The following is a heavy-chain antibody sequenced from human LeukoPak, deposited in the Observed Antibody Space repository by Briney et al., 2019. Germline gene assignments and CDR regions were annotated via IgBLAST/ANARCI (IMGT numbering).Heavy chain of an antibody. CDR1: GGSISSYY. J-gene: IGHJ4*02. V-gene: IGHV4-59*01. Sequence: PSETLSLTCTVSGGSISSYYWNWIRQPPGKGLEWIGYIYYSGSTNYNPSLTSRVTISVDTSKNQFSLKLSSVTAADTAVYYCARANYASSGHIDYWGQGTLVTVSS. D-gene: IGHD3-22*01. CDR2: IYYSGST. CDR3: ARANYASSGHIDY.